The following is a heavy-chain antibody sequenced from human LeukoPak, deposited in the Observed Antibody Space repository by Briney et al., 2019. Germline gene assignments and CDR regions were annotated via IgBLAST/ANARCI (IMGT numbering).Heavy chain of an antibody. CDR1: GFTFSSYA. D-gene: IGHD3-22*01. CDR2: ISSSSTYL. CDR3: ARDKGDYHTSGSLFVF. Sequence: GGSLRLSCAASGFTFSSYAMSWVRQAPGKGLEWVSSISSSSTYLYYADSVKGRFTISRDNAKNSLYLQMNSLRAEDTAVYYCARDKGDYHTSGSLFVFGGQGALVTVSS. J-gene: IGHJ4*02. V-gene: IGHV3-21*04.